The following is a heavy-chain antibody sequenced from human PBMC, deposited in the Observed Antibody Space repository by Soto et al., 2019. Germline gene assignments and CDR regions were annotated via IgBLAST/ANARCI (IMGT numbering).Heavy chain of an antibody. D-gene: IGHD3-3*01. CDR1: GGSISSGDYY. J-gene: IGHJ4*02. Sequence: SETLSLTCTVSGGSISSGDYYWSWIRQPPGKGLEWIGYIYYSGSTYYNPSLKSQVTISVDTSKNQFSLKLSSVTAADTAVYYCARAGGFWSGQEIDYWGQGTLVTVS. V-gene: IGHV4-30-4*01. CDR3: ARAGGFWSGQEIDY. CDR2: IYYSGST.